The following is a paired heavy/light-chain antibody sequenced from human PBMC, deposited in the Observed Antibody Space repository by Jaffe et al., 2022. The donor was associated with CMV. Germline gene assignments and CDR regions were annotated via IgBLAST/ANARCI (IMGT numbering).Light chain of an antibody. Sequence: EIVLTQSPGTLSLSPGERATLSCRASQSVSNSYLAWYQQKPGQAPRLLIYGASSRATGIPDRFSGSGSGTDFTLTISRLEPEDFAVYYCQQYGDSGTFGQGTKVEIK. CDR3: QQYGDSGT. V-gene: IGKV3-20*01. CDR1: QSVSNSY. J-gene: IGKJ1*01. CDR2: GAS.
Heavy chain of an antibody. D-gene: IGHD3-3*01. CDR1: GSIFDGYV. Sequence: EVQLSESGGGLVQPGGSLRLSCTGPGSIFDGYVVSWVRQAPGKGLEWVSFISGTGLKTYYGDSVKGRFTVSRDNAKNAVFLQMNSLRGEDTAVYYCARGVHGFWSGHDALDIWGPGTMVTVSS. J-gene: IGHJ3*02. CDR2: ISGTGLKT. CDR3: ARGVHGFWSGHDALDI. V-gene: IGHV3-23*01.